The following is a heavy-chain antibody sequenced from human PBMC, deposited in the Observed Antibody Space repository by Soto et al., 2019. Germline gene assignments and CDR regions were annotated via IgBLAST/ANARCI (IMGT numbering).Heavy chain of an antibody. CDR3: ASPFPAQFDY. V-gene: IGHV4-59*08. Sequence: QVQLQESSPGLVKPSETLSLTCTVSGGSISSSYWSWIRQPPGKGLEWIGYIYYSGTTNYNPSLRSRVTISVDTSKKQLSLRLSSVTAADTAVYYCASPFPAQFDYWGQGILVTVSS. CDR2: IYYSGTT. J-gene: IGHJ4*02. CDR1: GGSISSSY.